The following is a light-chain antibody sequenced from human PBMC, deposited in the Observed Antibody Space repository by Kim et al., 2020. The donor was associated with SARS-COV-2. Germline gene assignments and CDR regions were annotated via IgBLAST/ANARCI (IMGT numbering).Light chain of an antibody. V-gene: IGLV9-49*01. CDR3: GADHGSGSNFVCV. CDR2: VGAGGIVG. CDR1: SGCSNYK. J-gene: IGLJ3*02. Sequence: CTLSSGCSNYKVGRYQQGPGKGPQFVVRVGAGGIVGSKGDGIPDRFSFLGSGLNRYLTIKNIQEEDEGDYHCGADHGSGSNFVCVFGGGTQLTVL.